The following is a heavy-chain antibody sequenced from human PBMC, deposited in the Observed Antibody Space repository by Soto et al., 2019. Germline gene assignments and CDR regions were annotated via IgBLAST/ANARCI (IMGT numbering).Heavy chain of an antibody. CDR1: GYSISSGYY. Sequence: ETLSLTCGVSGYSISSGYYCAWVRQPPGKGLEWIGSINHSGNTYYNPSLKSRVTISVDTSKNQVSLKLSSVTAADTAVYYCARSGDDYGSYIDYWGRGTLVTVSS. J-gene: IGHJ4*02. D-gene: IGHD4-17*01. V-gene: IGHV4-38-2*01. CDR2: INHSGNT. CDR3: ARSGDDYGSYIDY.